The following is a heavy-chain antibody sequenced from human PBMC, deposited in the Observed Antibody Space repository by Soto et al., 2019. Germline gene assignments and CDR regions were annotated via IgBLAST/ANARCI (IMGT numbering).Heavy chain of an antibody. J-gene: IGHJ4*02. CDR3: ARGEQYSGRIFDY. D-gene: IGHD1-26*01. CDR1: GDSVSSNSAA. V-gene: IGHV6-1*01. CDR2: TYYRSKWYN. Sequence: SQTLSLTCGISGDSVSSNSAAWNWLRQSPSRGLEWLGRTYYRSKWYNDYAVSVESRITINPDTSKNHFSLQLNFVTPEDTAVYFCARGEQYSGRIFDYWGQGTLVTVSS.